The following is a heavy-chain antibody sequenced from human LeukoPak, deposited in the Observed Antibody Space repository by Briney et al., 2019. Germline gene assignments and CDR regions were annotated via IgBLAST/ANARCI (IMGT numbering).Heavy chain of an antibody. CDR2: VDPEDGET. J-gene: IGHJ4*02. CDR3: ATDSLDCSGGSCYSRACEY. D-gene: IGHD2-15*01. V-gene: IGHV1-69-2*01. CDR1: GYTFTDYY. Sequence: ATVKISCKVSGYTFTDYYMHWVQQAPGKGLEWMGLVDPEDGETIYAEKFQGRVTITADTSTDTAYMELSSLRSEDTAVYYCATDSLDCSGGSCYSRACEYWGQGTLVTVSS.